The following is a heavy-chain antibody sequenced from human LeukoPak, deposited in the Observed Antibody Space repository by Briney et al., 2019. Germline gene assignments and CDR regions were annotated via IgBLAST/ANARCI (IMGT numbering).Heavy chain of an antibody. J-gene: IGHJ4*02. CDR1: GYTFTNFG. D-gene: IGHD1-14*01. V-gene: IGHV1-18*01. CDR2: ISGYNGNT. Sequence: ASVKVSCKASGYTFTNFGISWVRQAPGQGLEWMGWISGYNGNTNYAQKFQGRVTMTTDTSTSTAYMELRSLRSDDTAVYYCARSDRSDFYFDYWGQGTLVTVSS. CDR3: ARSDRSDFYFDY.